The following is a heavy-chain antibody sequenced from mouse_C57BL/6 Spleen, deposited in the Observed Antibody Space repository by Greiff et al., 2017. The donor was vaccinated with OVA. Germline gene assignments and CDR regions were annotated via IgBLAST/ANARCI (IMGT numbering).Heavy chain of an antibody. J-gene: IGHJ4*01. V-gene: IGHV6-3*01. Sequence: EVKLVESGGGLVQPGGSMKLSCVASGFTFSNYWMNWVRQSPEKGLEWVAQIRLKSDNYATHYAVSVKGRINISRDDSKRSVYLQMNNLRAEDTGIYYCAVQYYYGSSYDAVGYWGKGTSVTVSS. CDR2: IRLKSDNYAT. CDR1: GFTFSNYW. CDR3: AVQYYYGSSYDAVGY. D-gene: IGHD1-1*01.